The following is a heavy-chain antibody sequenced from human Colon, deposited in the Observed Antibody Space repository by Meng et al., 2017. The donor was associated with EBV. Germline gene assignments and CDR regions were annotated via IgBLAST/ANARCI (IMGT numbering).Heavy chain of an antibody. D-gene: IGHD6-25*01. CDR2: INTNTGKP. V-gene: IGHV7-4-1*02. CDR1: GYTFTTYG. J-gene: IGHJ4*02. CDR3: ARDSEAADY. Sequence: QVQLGTTGSEMKKPGASVRISSKASGYTFTTYGMNWVRQAPGQGLEWMGWINTNTGKPTYAQGLTGRFVFSLDTSVSTAYLQISSLKAEDTAVYYCARDSEAADYWGQGTLVTVSS.